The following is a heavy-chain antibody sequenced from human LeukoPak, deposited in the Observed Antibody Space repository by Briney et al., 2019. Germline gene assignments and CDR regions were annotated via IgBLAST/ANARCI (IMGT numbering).Heavy chain of an antibody. D-gene: IGHD3-22*01. CDR3: AREYYYDSSGEFDY. V-gene: IGHV4-31*03. CDR1: GGSISSGGYF. J-gene: IGHJ4*02. CDR2: IYYSGST. Sequence: PSETLSLTCTVSGGSISSGGYFWSWIRQHPGKGLEWIGYIYYSGSTYYSPSLKSRVTISVDTSKNQFSLKLSSVTAADTAVYYCAREYYYDSSGEFDYWGQGTLVTVSS.